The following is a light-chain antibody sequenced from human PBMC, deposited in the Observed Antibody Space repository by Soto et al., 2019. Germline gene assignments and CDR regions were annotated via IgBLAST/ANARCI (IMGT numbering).Light chain of an antibody. Sequence: DIQMTQSPSTLSASVGDRVTITCRASQSISSWLAWYQQKPGKAPKLLIYKASSLESGVPSRFSGSGSGTDFTLTISSLQPEDFATYYCQQSYKMPPTLGQGTKVDIK. CDR3: QQSYKMPPT. CDR2: KAS. J-gene: IGKJ1*01. V-gene: IGKV1-5*03. CDR1: QSISSW.